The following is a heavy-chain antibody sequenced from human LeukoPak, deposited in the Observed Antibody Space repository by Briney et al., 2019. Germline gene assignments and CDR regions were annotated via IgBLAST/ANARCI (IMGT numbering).Heavy chain of an antibody. CDR3: ARVRVSSYYGMDI. D-gene: IGHD2/OR15-2a*01. V-gene: IGHV3-7*05. J-gene: IGHJ6*02. Sequence: GGSLRLSCAGSGFTLSNYWMTWVRQAPGKGLEWVANIKEDGSEKYYVDSVKGRFTISRDNAKNSLYLQMNSLRAEDTAVYYCARVRVSSYYGMDIWGQGTTVTVSS. CDR2: IKEDGSEK. CDR1: GFTLSNYW.